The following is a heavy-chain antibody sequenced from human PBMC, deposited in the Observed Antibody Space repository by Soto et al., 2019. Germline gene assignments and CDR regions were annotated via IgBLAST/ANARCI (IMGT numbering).Heavy chain of an antibody. CDR2: ISSSGSTI. D-gene: IGHD6-19*01. J-gene: IGHJ6*02. Sequence: GGSLRLFCAASGFTFSSYEMNWVRQAPGKGLEWVSYISSSGSTIYYADSVKGRFTISRDNAKNSLYLQMNSLRAEDTAVYYCARDGAXRAVAGTTLYYYYGMDVWGQGTAVTVSS. CDR3: ARDGAXRAVAGTTLYYYYGMDV. CDR1: GFTFSSYE. V-gene: IGHV3-48*03.